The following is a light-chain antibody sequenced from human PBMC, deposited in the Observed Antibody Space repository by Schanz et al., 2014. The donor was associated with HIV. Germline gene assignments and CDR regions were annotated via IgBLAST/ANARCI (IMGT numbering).Light chain of an antibody. CDR1: NNDIGGYNS. CDR3: SSYTSSSTYV. J-gene: IGLJ1*01. CDR2: DVS. Sequence: QSALTQPASVSGSPGQSITISCTGTNNDIGGYNSVSWYQQHPGKAPKLIIFDVSNRPSGVSNRFSGSKSGNTASLTISGLQAEDEADYYCSSYTSSSTYVFGTGTKLTVL. V-gene: IGLV2-14*03.